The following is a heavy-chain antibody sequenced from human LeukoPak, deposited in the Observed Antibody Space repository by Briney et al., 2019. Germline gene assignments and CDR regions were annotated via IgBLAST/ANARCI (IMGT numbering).Heavy chain of an antibody. V-gene: IGHV1-8*01. CDR2: MNPNSGNT. CDR1: GYTFTSYD. Sequence: ASVKVSCKASGYTFTSYDINWVRQATGQGLEWMGWMNPNSGNTGYAQKFQGRVTMTRNTSIRTAYMELSSLRSEDTAVYYCARGRYYYDSSGLNWFDPWGQGTLVTVSS. CDR3: ARGRYYYDSSGLNWFDP. D-gene: IGHD3-22*01. J-gene: IGHJ5*02.